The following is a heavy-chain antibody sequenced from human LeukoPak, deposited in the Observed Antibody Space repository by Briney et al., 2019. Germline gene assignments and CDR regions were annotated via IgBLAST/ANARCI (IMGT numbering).Heavy chain of an antibody. Sequence: GGSLRLSCVESGFTFRSPWMAWLRQAPEKGLEWGANINEDGSQKYYLGSVTGRFTISRDNAKNSLYLQMNSLSAEDTAMYYCARDGGWHRFDYWGRGTLVIVSS. D-gene: IGHD6-19*01. V-gene: IGHV3-7*03. J-gene: IGHJ4*02. CDR1: GFTFRSPW. CDR3: ARDGGWHRFDY. CDR2: INEDGSQK.